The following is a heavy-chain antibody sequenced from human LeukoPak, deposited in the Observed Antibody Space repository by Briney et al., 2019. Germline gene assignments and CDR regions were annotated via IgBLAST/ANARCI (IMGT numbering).Heavy chain of an antibody. CDR2: IYYSGST. CDR1: GGSISSGDYY. J-gene: IGHJ4*02. V-gene: IGHV4-30-4*01. CDR3: AREFEAANYDY. Sequence: SETLSLTCTVSGGSISSGDYYWSWIRQPPGKGLEWIGYIYYSGSTYYNPSLKSRVTISVDTSKNQFSLKLSSVTAADTATYYCAREFEAANYDYWGQGTLVTVSS. D-gene: IGHD6-25*01.